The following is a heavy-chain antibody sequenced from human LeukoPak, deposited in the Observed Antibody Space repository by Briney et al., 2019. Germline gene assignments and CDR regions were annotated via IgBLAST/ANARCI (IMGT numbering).Heavy chain of an antibody. V-gene: IGHV4-59*01. CDR3: ARGFRQQLVTGWFDP. D-gene: IGHD6-13*01. Sequence: SETLSLTCSVSGDSINSYCWIWIRQSPGRGLEYIGYIYHSGSTNYNPSLRSRVTMSVDTSKNQFSLRLTSVSAADTAVYYCARGFRQQLVTGWFDPWGQGTQVTVSS. J-gene: IGHJ5*02. CDR2: IYHSGST. CDR1: GDSINSYC.